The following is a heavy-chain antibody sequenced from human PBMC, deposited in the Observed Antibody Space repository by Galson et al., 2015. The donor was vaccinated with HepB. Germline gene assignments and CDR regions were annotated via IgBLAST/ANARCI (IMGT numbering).Heavy chain of an antibody. CDR1: GFTFSSYG. CDR2: IWYDGSNK. CDR3: AREGVGGDYDILTGIDY. J-gene: IGHJ4*02. V-gene: IGHV3-33*01. D-gene: IGHD3-9*01. Sequence: SLRLSCAASGFTFSSYGMHWVRQAPGKGLEWVAVIWYDGSNKYYADSVKGRFTISRDNSKNTLYLQMNSLRAEDTAVYYCAREGVGGDYDILTGIDYWGQGTLVTVSS.